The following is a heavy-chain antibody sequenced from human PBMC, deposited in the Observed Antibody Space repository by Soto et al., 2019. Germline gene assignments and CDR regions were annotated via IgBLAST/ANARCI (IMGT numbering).Heavy chain of an antibody. CDR2: IYYSGST. J-gene: IGHJ6*02. CDR3: ASLVVPAAIRAYYYYGMDV. CDR1: GGSISSGDYY. D-gene: IGHD2-2*02. Sequence: PSETLSLTCTVSGGSISSGDYYWSWIRQPPGKGLEWIGYIYYSGSTYYNPSLKSRVTISVDTSKDQFSLKLSSVTAADTAVYYCASLVVPAAIRAYYYYGMDVWGQGTTVTVSS. V-gene: IGHV4-30-4*01.